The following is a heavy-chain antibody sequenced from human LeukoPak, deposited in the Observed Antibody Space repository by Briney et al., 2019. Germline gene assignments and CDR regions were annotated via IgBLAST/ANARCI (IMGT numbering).Heavy chain of an antibody. CDR2: INHSGST. J-gene: IGHJ6*02. CDR1: GGSFSGYY. CDR3: AGGIVPEGYYYYYGMDV. Sequence: SETLSLTYAVYGGSFSGYYWSWIRQPPGKGLEWIGEINHSGSTNYNPSLKSRVTISVDTSKNQFSLKLSSVTAAGTAVYNCAGGIVPEGYYYYYGMDVWGQGTTVTVSS. V-gene: IGHV4-34*01. D-gene: IGHD2-2*01.